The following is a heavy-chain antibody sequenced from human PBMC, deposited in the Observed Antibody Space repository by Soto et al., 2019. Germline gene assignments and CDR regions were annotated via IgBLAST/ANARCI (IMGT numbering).Heavy chain of an antibody. J-gene: IGHJ5*02. CDR1: SGSISSSNW. D-gene: IGHD3-16*01. V-gene: IGHV4-4*02. CDR2: IYHSGST. Sequence: SETLSLTCAVSSGSISSSNWWSWVRQPPGKGLEWIGEIYHSGSTNYNPSLKSRVTISVDKSKNQFSLKLSSVTAADTAVYYCARAQGQFGYNWFDPWGQGTLVNVSP. CDR3: ARAQGQFGYNWFDP.